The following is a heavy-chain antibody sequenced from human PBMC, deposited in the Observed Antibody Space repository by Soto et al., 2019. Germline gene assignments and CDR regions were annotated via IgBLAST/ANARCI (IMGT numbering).Heavy chain of an antibody. V-gene: IGHV4-59*01. CDR2: IYYSGST. CDR1: GGSISSYY. Sequence: QVQLQESGPGLVKPSETLSLPCTVSGGSISSYYWCWIRQPPVKGLEWIGYIYYSGSTNYNPSLKSRVTISVDTSKNQFSLKLSSVTAADTAVYYCARGQEYSNYYFDYWGQGTLVTVSS. J-gene: IGHJ4*02. D-gene: IGHD4-4*01. CDR3: ARGQEYSNYYFDY.